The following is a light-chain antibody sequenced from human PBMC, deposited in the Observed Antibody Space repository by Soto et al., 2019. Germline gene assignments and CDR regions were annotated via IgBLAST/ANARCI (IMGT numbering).Light chain of an antibody. CDR1: QSIANH. J-gene: IGKJ2*01. CDR3: QQSYNSHT. Sequence: DIPMTQSPSSLSASVGDRVTIACRASQSIANHLNWYQHKPGKAPKLLIYAASTLQSGVPLRLSGSGSETDFTLSISSLQPEDFATYYCQQSYNSHTFGQGTKVDIK. CDR2: AAS. V-gene: IGKV1-39*01.